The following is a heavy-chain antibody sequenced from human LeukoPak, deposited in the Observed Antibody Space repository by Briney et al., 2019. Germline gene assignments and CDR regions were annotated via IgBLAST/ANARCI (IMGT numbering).Heavy chain of an antibody. J-gene: IGHJ4*02. CDR3: AKDVGKWESLHFFDY. D-gene: IGHD1-26*01. CDR2: SSGSGAST. CDR1: GFTLSTNA. Sequence: GGSLRLSCLTSGFTLSTNAMRWVRQAPGKGLEWISGSSGSGASTYYADSVKGRFTISRDGSRNTLYLQMNSLRGDDTAVYYCAKDVGKWESLHFFDYWGQGTLVPSPQ. V-gene: IGHV3-23*01.